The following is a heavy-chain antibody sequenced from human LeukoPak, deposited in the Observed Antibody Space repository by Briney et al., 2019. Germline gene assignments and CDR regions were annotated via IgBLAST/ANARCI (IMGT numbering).Heavy chain of an antibody. CDR1: GFSVQRQS. D-gene: IGHD2-15*01. J-gene: IGHJ6*02. Sequence: PGGSPRPSWGAPGFSVQRQSLRLVRQAPGKGLEWVSVIYSGGTTYYADSVKGRFTISRDNSKNTLYLQINSLRADDTAVYYCARDGPWYLWGQGTTVTVSS. CDR3: ARDGPWYL. CDR2: IYSGGTT. V-gene: IGHV3-53*01.